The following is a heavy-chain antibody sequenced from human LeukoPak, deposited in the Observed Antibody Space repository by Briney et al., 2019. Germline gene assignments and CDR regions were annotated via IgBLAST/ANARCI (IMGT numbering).Heavy chain of an antibody. Sequence: SQTLPLTCAISGDSVSSNSAAWNWIRQSPSRGLEWLGRTYYRSKRYNDYAVSVKSRITINPDTSKNQFSLQLNSVTPEDTAVYYCARDPQVYQLLWLFDYWGQGTLVTVSS. CDR2: TYYRSKRYN. V-gene: IGHV6-1*01. CDR3: ARDPQVYQLLWLFDY. D-gene: IGHD2-2*01. J-gene: IGHJ4*02. CDR1: GDSVSSNSAA.